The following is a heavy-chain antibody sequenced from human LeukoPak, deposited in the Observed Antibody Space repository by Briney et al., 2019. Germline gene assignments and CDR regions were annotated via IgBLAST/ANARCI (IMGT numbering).Heavy chain of an antibody. CDR2: INASGTT. Sequence: PAQTLTLTCTVSGCSISSGSYYWSWLGQRAGKGLVWRGRINASGTTNYDPSLNSRATVSVNTTKNLFFQKLSSGAAAKPVFYYCARGKIVVVPAIHRDYYYYYMDVWGKGTTVTVSS. D-gene: IGHD2-2*01. CDR1: GCSISSGSYY. CDR3: ARGKIVVVPAIHRDYYYYYMDV. J-gene: IGHJ6*03. V-gene: IGHV4-61*02.